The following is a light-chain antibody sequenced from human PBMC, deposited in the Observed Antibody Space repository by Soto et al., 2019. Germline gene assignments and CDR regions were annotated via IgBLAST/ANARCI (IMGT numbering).Light chain of an antibody. CDR2: GAS. CDR1: QSVASN. Sequence: EIVMTQSPASLSVSPGDGATLSCRASQSVASNVAWYQQKPGQGPRLLIHGASTRAVGVPARFSGSGSWTDFTLTINSLQSEDFAVYYCQQYHNWPPQYTFGQGTKLQIK. V-gene: IGKV3-15*01. CDR3: QQYHNWPPQYT. J-gene: IGKJ2*01.